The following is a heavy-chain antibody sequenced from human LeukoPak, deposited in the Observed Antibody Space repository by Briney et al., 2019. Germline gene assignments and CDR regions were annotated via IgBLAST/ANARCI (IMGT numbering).Heavy chain of an antibody. CDR2: ISSSSSTI. D-gene: IGHD5-12*01. J-gene: IGHJ4*02. CDR3: ARDKWLQNSVDY. V-gene: IGHV3-48*04. Sequence: GGSLRLSCAASGFTFSSDSMNWVRQAPGKGLEWISYISSSSSTIYYADSVKGRFTISRDNAKNTLYLQMNSLRAEDTAVYYCARDKWLQNSVDYWGQGTLVTVSS. CDR1: GFTFSSDS.